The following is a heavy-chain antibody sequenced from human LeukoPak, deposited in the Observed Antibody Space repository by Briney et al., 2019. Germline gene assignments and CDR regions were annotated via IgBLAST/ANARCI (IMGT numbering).Heavy chain of an antibody. D-gene: IGHD3-9*01. CDR1: GYTFTSYG. J-gene: IGHJ4*02. CDR2: ISAYNGNT. CDR3: ARAGTYPRTYYDILTGADPPYFDY. Sequence: GASVKVSCKASGYTFTSYGISWVRQAPGQGREWMGWISAYNGNTNYAQKLQGRVTMTTDTSTSTAYMELRSPRSDDTAVYYCARAGTYPRTYYDILTGADPPYFDYWGQGTLVTVSS. V-gene: IGHV1-18*01.